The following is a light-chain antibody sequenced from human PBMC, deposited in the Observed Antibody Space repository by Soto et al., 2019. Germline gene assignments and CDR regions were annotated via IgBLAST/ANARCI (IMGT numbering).Light chain of an antibody. J-gene: IGKJ2*01. CDR2: GAS. CDR1: QNIRSN. CDR3: QQYVSSPYT. V-gene: IGKV3-15*01. Sequence: EIVMTQSPATLSVSPGERATLSCRASQNIRSNLAWYQQIPGQAPRLLIHGASTRATGIPARFSGSGSGTEFTLTISGLQSEDYAVYYCQQYVSSPYTFGQGTKLEIK.